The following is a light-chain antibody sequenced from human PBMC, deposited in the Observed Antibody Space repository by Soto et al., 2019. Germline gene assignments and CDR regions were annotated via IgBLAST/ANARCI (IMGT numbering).Light chain of an antibody. J-gene: IGKJ5*01. V-gene: IGKV3-20*01. CDR1: QSVSSNK. Sequence: EIVLTQSPGTLSLSPGERSTLSCRASQSVSSNKLAWYQQKPGQAPRLLMYDASRRAFGIPDRFSGSGSGTDFTLTISRLEPEDFAVYYCQQYGNSPITFGQGTRLEIK. CDR2: DAS. CDR3: QQYGNSPIT.